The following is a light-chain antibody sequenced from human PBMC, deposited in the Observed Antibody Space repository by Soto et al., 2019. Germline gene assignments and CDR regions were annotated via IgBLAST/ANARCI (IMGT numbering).Light chain of an antibody. J-gene: IGKJ1*01. Sequence: QMTQSPSSLSASVGDRVTITCQASQDISTSLNWYQQKPGKAPKLLIYAASSLQSGVPSRFSGSGSGTDFTLTISSLQPEDFATYYCQQSYSTPWTFGQGTKVEIK. CDR3: QQSYSTPWT. V-gene: IGKV1-39*01. CDR2: AAS. CDR1: QDISTS.